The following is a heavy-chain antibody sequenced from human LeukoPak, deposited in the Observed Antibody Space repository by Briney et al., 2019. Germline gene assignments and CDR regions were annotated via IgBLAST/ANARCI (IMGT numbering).Heavy chain of an antibody. CDR3: ARGGLLHGSGSVTRFDY. D-gene: IGHD3-10*01. J-gene: IGHJ4*02. Sequence: GASVKVSCKASGYILTDYHIHWVRQAPGQGLEWMGSIDPRSGDTKFAQKFQGRVTLTRDTSITTAHMEVTSLTSDDTAVYFCARGGLLHGSGSVTRFDYWGQGTLVIVSS. CDR1: GYILTDYH. V-gene: IGHV1-2*02. CDR2: IDPRSGDT.